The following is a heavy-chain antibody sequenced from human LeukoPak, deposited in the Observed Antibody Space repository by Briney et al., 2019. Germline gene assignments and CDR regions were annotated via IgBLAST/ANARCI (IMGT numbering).Heavy chain of an antibody. V-gene: IGHV3-48*01. CDR1: GFTFGSYS. J-gene: IGHJ2*01. Sequence: GGSLRLSCAASGFTFGSYSMNWVRQAPGKGLEWVSYISSSSSTIYYADSVKGRFTISRDNSKNTVYLQMNSLRAEDTAVYYCARAPMTTVTTGDLWGRGTLVTVSS. CDR2: ISSSSSTI. CDR3: ARAPMTTVTTGDL. D-gene: IGHD4-17*01.